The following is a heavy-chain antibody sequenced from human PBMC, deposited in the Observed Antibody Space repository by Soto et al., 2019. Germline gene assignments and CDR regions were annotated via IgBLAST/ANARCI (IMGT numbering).Heavy chain of an antibody. Sequence: SETLSLTCAVYGGSFSGYYWSWIRQPPGKGLEWIGEINHSGSTNYNPSLKSRVTISVDTSKNQFSLKLSSVTAADTAVYYCASLAHYYGSGSSVLNYYYGMDVWGQGTTVTV. CDR2: INHSGST. D-gene: IGHD3-10*01. V-gene: IGHV4-34*01. CDR3: ASLAHYYGSGSSVLNYYYGMDV. CDR1: GGSFSGYY. J-gene: IGHJ6*02.